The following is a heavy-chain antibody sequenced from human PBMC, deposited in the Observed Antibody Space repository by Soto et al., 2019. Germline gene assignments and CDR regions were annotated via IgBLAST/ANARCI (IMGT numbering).Heavy chain of an antibody. Sequence: QVQLVPSGAEVKKPGASVKVSCKASGYTFTSYSISWVRQAPGQGLEWMGWINPYNGNTNYAQKLQSRVTMTTETSTSTAYMELRSLRSDDTAVYYCARDLAAAGPFDYWGQGTLVTVSS. CDR2: INPYNGNT. CDR1: GYTFTSYS. CDR3: ARDLAAAGPFDY. V-gene: IGHV1-18*01. J-gene: IGHJ4*02. D-gene: IGHD6-13*01.